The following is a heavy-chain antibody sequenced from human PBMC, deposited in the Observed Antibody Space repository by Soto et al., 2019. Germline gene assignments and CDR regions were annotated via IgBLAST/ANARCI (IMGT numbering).Heavy chain of an antibody. J-gene: IGHJ4*02. D-gene: IGHD3-3*01. V-gene: IGHV3-15*07. CDR3: TTTESVLRFLEWSEGEFDY. CDR1: GFTFSNAW. Sequence: GGSLRLSCAASGFTFSNAWMNWVRQAPGKGLEWVGRIKSKTDGGTTDYAAPVKGRFTISRDDSKNTLYLQMNSLKPEDTAVYYCTTTESVLRFLEWSEGEFDYWGQGTLVTVSS. CDR2: IKSKTDGGTT.